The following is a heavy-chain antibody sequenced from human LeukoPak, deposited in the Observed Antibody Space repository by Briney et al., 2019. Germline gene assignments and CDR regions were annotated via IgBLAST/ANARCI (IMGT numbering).Heavy chain of an antibody. V-gene: IGHV4-59*01. CDR1: GGSISSYY. Sequence: PSETLSLTCTVSGGSISSYYWSWIRQPPGKGLGWTGYIYYSGSTNYNPSLKSRVTISVDTSKNQFSLKLSSVTAADTAVYYCARVGSYYDILTGYPLAAFDIWGQGTMVTVSS. D-gene: IGHD3-9*01. CDR3: ARVGSYYDILTGYPLAAFDI. J-gene: IGHJ3*02. CDR2: IYYSGST.